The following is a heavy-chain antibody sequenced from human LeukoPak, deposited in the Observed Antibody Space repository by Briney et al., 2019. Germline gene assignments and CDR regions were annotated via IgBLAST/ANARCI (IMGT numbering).Heavy chain of an antibody. J-gene: IGHJ4*02. CDR1: GFSFSSYG. D-gene: IGHD6-19*01. CDR3: AKDKQWLVGNQGIDY. CDR2: ISYDGSYK. V-gene: IGHV3-30*18. Sequence: GGSLRLSCAASGFSFSSYGMYWVRQAPGKGLEWVAVISYDGSYKYYADSAKGRFTISRDNFKGTLYLQMSSLRAEDTAVYYCAKDKQWLVGNQGIDYWGQGTLVIVSS.